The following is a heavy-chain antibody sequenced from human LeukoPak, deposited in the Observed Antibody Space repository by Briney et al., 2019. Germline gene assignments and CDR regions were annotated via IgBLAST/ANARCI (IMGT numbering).Heavy chain of an antibody. D-gene: IGHD6-13*01. Sequence: GASVKVSCKASGFTFTSSAVQWVRQTRGQRLEWIGWIVVGSGNTNYAQKFQERVTITRDMSTSTAYMELSSLRSEDTAVYYCAKVDSSSWYDWSDPWGQGTLVTVSS. CDR3: AKVDSSSWYDWSDP. V-gene: IGHV1-58*01. CDR1: GFTFTSSA. CDR2: IVVGSGNT. J-gene: IGHJ5*02.